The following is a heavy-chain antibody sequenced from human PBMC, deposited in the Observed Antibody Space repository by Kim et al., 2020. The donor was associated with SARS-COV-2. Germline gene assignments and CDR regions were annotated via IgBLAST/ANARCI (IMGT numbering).Heavy chain of an antibody. D-gene: IGHD4-4*01. CDR2: IRSKANSYAT. CDR1: GFTFSGSA. CDR3: TRDDYRNYYYYGMDV. J-gene: IGHJ6*02. V-gene: IGHV3-73*01. Sequence: GGSLRLSCAASGFTFSGSAMHWVRQASGKGLEWVGRIRSKANSYATAYAASVKGRFTISRDDSKNTAYLQMNSLKTEDTAVYYCTRDDYRNYYYYGMDVWGQGTTVTVSS.